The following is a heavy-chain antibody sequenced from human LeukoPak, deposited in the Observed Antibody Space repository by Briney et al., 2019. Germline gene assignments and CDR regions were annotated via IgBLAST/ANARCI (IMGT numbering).Heavy chain of an antibody. CDR2: IYHSGST. Sequence: PSETLSLTCAVSGYSISSGYYWGWIRQPPGKGLEWIGSIYHSGSTYYNPSLKSRVTISVDTSKNQFSLKLSSVTAADTAVYYCASLDWSHPLGYWGQGTLVTDSS. V-gene: IGHV4-38-2*01. CDR3: ASLDWSHPLGY. CDR1: GYSISSGYY. D-gene: IGHD3/OR15-3a*01. J-gene: IGHJ4*02.